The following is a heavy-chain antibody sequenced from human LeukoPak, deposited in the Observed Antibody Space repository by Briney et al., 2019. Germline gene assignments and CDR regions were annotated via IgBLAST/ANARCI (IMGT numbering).Heavy chain of an antibody. J-gene: IGHJ4*02. CDR2: IIPIFGTA. Sequence: GASVKVSCTASGYTFTSFDINWVRQATGQGLEWMGGIIPIFGTANYAQKFQGRVTITADKSTSTAYMELSSLRSEDTAVYYCARASVGEELDYWGQGTLVTVSS. CDR3: ARASVGEELDY. CDR1: GYTFTSFD. D-gene: IGHD4-17*01. V-gene: IGHV1-69*06.